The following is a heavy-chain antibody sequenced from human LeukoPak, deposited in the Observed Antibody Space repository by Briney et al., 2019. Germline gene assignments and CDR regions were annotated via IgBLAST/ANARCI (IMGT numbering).Heavy chain of an antibody. Sequence: GGSLRLSCAASGFTFSSYNMNWVRQAPGKGLEWVSYISSSGSTIYYADSVKGRFTISRDNAKNSLYLQMNSLRAEDTAVYYCAELGITMIGGVWGKGTTVTVSS. D-gene: IGHD3-10*02. CDR2: ISSSGSTI. CDR3: AELGITMIGGV. CDR1: GFTFSSYN. J-gene: IGHJ6*04. V-gene: IGHV3-48*03.